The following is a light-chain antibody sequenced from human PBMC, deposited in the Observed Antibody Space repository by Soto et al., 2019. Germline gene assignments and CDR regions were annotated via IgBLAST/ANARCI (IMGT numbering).Light chain of an antibody. CDR3: QQYYITPLT. J-gene: IGKJ3*01. CDR1: QSVLYSSNNKNY. CDR2: WAS. V-gene: IGKV4-1*01. Sequence: DIVMTQSPDSLAVSLGERATINCKSSQSVLYSSNNKNYLAWYQQKPGQPPKLLLYWASTRESGVPDRFSGSGSGTDFTLTISSLQAEDVAVYYCQQYYITPLTFGPGTKVDIK.